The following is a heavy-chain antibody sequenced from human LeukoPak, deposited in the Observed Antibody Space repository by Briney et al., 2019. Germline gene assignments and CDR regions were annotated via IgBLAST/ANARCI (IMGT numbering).Heavy chain of an antibody. CDR3: ARDYYLFYYGSGSHSTDY. CDR1: GYTFTGYY. V-gene: IGHV1-2*02. J-gene: IGHJ4*02. D-gene: IGHD3-10*01. Sequence: GASVRVSCKASGYTFTGYYMHWVRQAPGQGLEWMGWINPNSGGTNYAQKFQGRVTMTRDTSISTAYMELSRLRSDDTAVYYCARDYYLFYYGSGSHSTDYWGQGTLVTVSS. CDR2: INPNSGGT.